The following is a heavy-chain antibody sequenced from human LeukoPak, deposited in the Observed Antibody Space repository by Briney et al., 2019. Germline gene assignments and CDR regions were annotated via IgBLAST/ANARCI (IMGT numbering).Heavy chain of an antibody. V-gene: IGHV1-8*03. CDR1: GYTFTRYD. CDR3: ARVDGSPDY. Sequence: ASVKVSCKAFGYTFTRYDINWVRQATGQGLEWMGWMNTKSGNTGHAQKFQGRVTITRDTSISTVYMELSSLRSEDTAVYFCARVDGSPDYWGQGTLVTVSS. J-gene: IGHJ4*02. D-gene: IGHD2-15*01. CDR2: MNTKSGNT.